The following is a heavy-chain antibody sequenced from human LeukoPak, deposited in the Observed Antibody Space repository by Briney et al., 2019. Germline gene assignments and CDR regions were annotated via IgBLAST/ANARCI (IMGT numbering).Heavy chain of an antibody. Sequence: GGSLRLSCAASGFTVSSNYMSWVRQAPGKGLEWVSVIYSGGSTYYADSVKGRFTISRDNSKNTLYLKMNSLRAEDTAVYYCAILGGYYYDSSGYYPDYWGQGTLVTVSS. CDR3: AILGGYYYDSSGYYPDY. CDR2: IYSGGST. CDR1: GFTVSSNY. V-gene: IGHV3-66*02. J-gene: IGHJ4*02. D-gene: IGHD3-22*01.